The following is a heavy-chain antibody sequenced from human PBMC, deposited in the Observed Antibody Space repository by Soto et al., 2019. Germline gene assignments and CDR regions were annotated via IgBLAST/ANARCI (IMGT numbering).Heavy chain of an antibody. V-gene: IGHV3-21*01. J-gene: IGHJ4*02. D-gene: IGHD5-18*01. Sequence: PGGSLRLSCAASGFTFSSYSMNWVRQAPGKGLEWVSSISSSNSYIYYADSVKGRFTISRDNAKNSLYLQMNSLRAEDTAVYYCARQAADTAMVQGGFDYWGQGTLVTVSS. CDR3: ARQAADTAMVQGGFDY. CDR1: GFTFSSYS. CDR2: ISSSNSYI.